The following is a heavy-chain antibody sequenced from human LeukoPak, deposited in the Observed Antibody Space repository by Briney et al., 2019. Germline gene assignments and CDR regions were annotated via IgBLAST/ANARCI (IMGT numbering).Heavy chain of an antibody. D-gene: IGHD3-3*01. CDR3: AGVSAYYDFWSGYRGHFDY. J-gene: IGHJ4*02. Sequence: PGGSLRLSCAASGFSFSNYWMHWVRQVPGKGLMWVSRIKTDGSSTSYADSVKGRFTISRDNAKNSLYLQMNSLRAEDTAVYYCAGVSAYYDFWSGYRGHFDYWGQGTLVTVSS. CDR2: IKTDGSST. CDR1: GFSFSNYW. V-gene: IGHV3-74*01.